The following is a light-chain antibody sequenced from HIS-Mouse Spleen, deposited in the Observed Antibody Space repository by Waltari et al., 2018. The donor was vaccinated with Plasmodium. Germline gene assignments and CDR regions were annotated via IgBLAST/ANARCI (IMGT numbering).Light chain of an antibody. CDR3: YSTDSSGNHRV. J-gene: IGLJ3*02. Sequence: SYELTQPPSVSVSPGQTARITCSGDALPKQYAYWYQQKSGQAPVLVIYEDSQRPSGIPEGFPGASSGTMATLTISGAQVEDEADYYGYSTDSSGNHRVFGGGTKLTVL. CDR2: EDS. V-gene: IGLV3-10*01. CDR1: ALPKQY.